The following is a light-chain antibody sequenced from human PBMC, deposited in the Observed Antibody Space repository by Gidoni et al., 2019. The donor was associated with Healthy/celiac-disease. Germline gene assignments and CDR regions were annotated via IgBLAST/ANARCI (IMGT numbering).Light chain of an antibody. CDR3: MQALQTPLT. V-gene: IGKV2-28*01. J-gene: IGKJ4*01. CDR2: LGS. Sequence: DFVITHSPFSLPVTPGSPAATSCRSSQSLLHSNGYNYLDWYLQKPGQAPQLLIYLGSNRATGVPDRFSGSGSGTDFTLKISRVEAEDVGVYYCMQALQTPLTFGEGTKVEIK. CDR1: QSLLHSNGYNY.